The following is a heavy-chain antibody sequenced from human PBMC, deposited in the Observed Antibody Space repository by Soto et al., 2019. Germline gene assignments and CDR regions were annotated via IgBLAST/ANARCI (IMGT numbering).Heavy chain of an antibody. V-gene: IGHV4-59*01. CDR2: IYYSGST. D-gene: IGHD6-6*01. J-gene: IGHJ6*02. Sequence: TSETLSLTCTVSGGSISSYYWSWIRQPPGKGLEWIGYIYYSGSTNYNPSLKSRVTISVDTSKNQFSLKLSSVTAADTAVYYCARARSSSSAGGYYYGMDVWGQGTTVTVSS. CDR3: ARARSSSSAGGYYYGMDV. CDR1: GGSISSYY.